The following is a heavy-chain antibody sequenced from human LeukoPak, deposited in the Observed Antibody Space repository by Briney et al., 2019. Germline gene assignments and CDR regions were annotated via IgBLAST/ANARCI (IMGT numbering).Heavy chain of an antibody. CDR3: ARRWSSWFFDL. Sequence: PGGSLRLSCAASGFTVSSNYMSWVRQAPGKGLEWVSVIYSDGRTYYADSVKGRFTISRDNSKNTLYLETNSLRVEDTAVYYCARRWSSWFFDLWGRGTLVTVSS. J-gene: IGHJ2*01. CDR2: IYSDGRT. V-gene: IGHV3-53*01. D-gene: IGHD2-8*01. CDR1: GFTVSSNY.